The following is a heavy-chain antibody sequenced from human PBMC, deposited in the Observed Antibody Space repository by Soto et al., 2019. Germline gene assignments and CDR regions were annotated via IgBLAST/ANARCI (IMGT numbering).Heavy chain of an antibody. CDR2: VKSKADGETV. J-gene: IGHJ4*02. CDR3: ISDLPGERSNWGFDY. V-gene: IGHV3-15*07. D-gene: IGHD7-27*01. Sequence: EVHLVESGGGLVEPGGSLRLSCAASGFTFSGAWMHWVRQAPGKGLEWVGLVKSKADGETVHYTAPVKGRFLISRDDSKNKLYLQVDSLRTEDTAVYYCISDLPGERSNWGFDYWGQGILVTVSS. CDR1: GFTFSGAW.